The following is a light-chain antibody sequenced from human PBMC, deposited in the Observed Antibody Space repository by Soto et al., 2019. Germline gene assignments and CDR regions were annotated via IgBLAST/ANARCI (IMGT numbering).Light chain of an antibody. J-gene: IGKJ1*01. V-gene: IGKV1D-16*01. Sequence: DIQMTQSPSSVSASVGDRVTITCRASQGISSWLAWYQQKPGKAPKLLIYAASSLQSGVPSRFSGSGSGTEFSLTISSLQPDDFGTYYCQCYSSYPWTFGQGTKVDIK. CDR3: QCYSSYPWT. CDR1: QGISSW. CDR2: AAS.